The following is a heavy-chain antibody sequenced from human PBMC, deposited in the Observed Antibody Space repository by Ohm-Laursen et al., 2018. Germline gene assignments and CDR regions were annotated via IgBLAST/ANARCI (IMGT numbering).Heavy chain of an antibody. Sequence: TLSLTCTVSGGSISSYYWTWIRQPPGKGLEWIGYIYYTGSTSYNPSLKSRVTISVDTSKNQFSLKLSSVTAADTAVYYCARRANSAYPYYLDHWGQGTLVTVPS. CDR3: ARRANSAYPYYLDH. D-gene: IGHD3-22*01. CDR2: IYYTGST. V-gene: IGHV4-59*08. CDR1: GGSISSYY. J-gene: IGHJ4*02.